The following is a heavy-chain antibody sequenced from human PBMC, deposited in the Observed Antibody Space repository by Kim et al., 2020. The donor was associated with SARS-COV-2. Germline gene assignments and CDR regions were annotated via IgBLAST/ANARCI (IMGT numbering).Heavy chain of an antibody. V-gene: IGHV3-64D*06. CDR2: ISSNGGRT. CDR3: VKDRVGALASEFDY. J-gene: IGHJ4*02. D-gene: IGHD1-26*01. Sequence: GGSLRLSCSASGFTFGSYAMHWVRQAPGKGLEYVSAISSNGGRTYYVDSVKGRFTISRDNSKKTLYLRMSSLRAEDTAVYYCVKDRVGALASEFDYWGQGTLVTVSS. CDR1: GFTFGSYA.